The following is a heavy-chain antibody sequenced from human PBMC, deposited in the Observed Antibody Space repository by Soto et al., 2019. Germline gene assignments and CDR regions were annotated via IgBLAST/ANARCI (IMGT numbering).Heavy chain of an antibody. Sequence: SETLSLTCTVSGDSISSESYYWGWIRQPPGKGLEWIGNLYHNGNTYYNPSLKSRVTISADTSKNQFSLKLSSVTAADTAVYYCARDRRGGAYMDVWGKGTTVTVSS. CDR2: LYHNGNT. V-gene: IGHV4-39*07. CDR3: ARDRRGGAYMDV. CDR1: GDSISSESYY. J-gene: IGHJ6*03. D-gene: IGHD3-10*01.